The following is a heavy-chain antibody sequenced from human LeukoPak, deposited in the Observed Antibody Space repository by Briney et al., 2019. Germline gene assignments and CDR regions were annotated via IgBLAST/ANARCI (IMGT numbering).Heavy chain of an antibody. CDR3: ARSRPLRGVTVDY. D-gene: IGHD3-10*01. CDR2: ISSRGSTI. Sequence: GGSLRLSCAASGFTFSSYEMNWVRQAPGKGLEWVSYISSRGSTIYYADSVKGRFTISRDNAKNSLYLQMNSLRAEDTAVYYCARSRPLRGVTVDYWGQGTLVTVSS. J-gene: IGHJ4*02. V-gene: IGHV3-48*03. CDR1: GFTFSSYE.